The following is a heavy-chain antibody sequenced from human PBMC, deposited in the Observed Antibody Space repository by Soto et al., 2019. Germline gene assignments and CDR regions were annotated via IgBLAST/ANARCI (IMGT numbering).Heavy chain of an antibody. CDR2: ISSSSSYI. J-gene: IGHJ4*02. CDR3: ARDQYCSSTSCYRPRYFDY. D-gene: IGHD2-2*01. CDR1: GFTFSSYS. V-gene: IGHV3-21*01. Sequence: LRLSSAASGFTFSSYSINWVRQAPGKGLEWVSSISSSSSYIYYADSVKGRFTISRDNAKNSLYLQMNSLRAEDTAVYYCARDQYCSSTSCYRPRYFDYWGQGTLVTVSS.